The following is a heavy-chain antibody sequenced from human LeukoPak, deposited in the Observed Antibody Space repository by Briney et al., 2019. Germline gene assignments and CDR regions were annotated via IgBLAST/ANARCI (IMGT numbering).Heavy chain of an antibody. CDR2: INPNSGGT. V-gene: IGHV1-2*02. D-gene: IGHD2-15*01. Sequence: SVKVSCKASGYTFTGYYMHCVRQTPGQGLEWMGWINPNSGGTNYAQKLQGRVTINRDTSISTAYMELSRLRSDDTAVYSCARVVPDYNYYYMDVWLKATTVSVCS. CDR1: GYTFTGYY. CDR3: ARVVPDYNYYYMDV. J-gene: IGHJ6*03.